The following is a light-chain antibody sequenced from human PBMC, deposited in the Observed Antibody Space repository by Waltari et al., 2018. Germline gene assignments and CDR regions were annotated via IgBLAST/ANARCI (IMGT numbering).Light chain of an antibody. CDR3: AAWDDSLNGWV. Sequence: QSVLTQPPSASGTPGQRVTIACSGSSSNIGSNTVNWYQPLPGTAPKLLIYTNKPRPSGVPDRFSGSKPGTSASLAISGLQSEDEADYYCAAWDDSLNGWVFGGGTKLTVL. CDR2: TNK. J-gene: IGLJ3*02. CDR1: SSNIGSNT. V-gene: IGLV1-44*01.